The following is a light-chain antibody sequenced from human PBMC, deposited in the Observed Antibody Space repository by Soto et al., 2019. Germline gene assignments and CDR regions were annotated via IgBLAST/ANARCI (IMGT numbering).Light chain of an antibody. Sequence: DIVMTQSPDSLAVSLGERATINCKSSQSVLYSSNNKNYLAWYQQKPGQPPKLLIYWASTRESGVPDRFSGSGSGTDFTLTISSLQAEDVAVYYCHQYSGTPQTFGQGTRVEIK. CDR3: HQYSGTPQT. CDR1: QSVLYSSNNKNY. V-gene: IGKV4-1*01. CDR2: WAS. J-gene: IGKJ1*01.